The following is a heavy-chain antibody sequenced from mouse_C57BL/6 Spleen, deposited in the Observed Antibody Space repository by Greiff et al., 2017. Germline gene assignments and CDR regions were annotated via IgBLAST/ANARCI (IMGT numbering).Heavy chain of an antibody. CDR2: IYPGSGST. J-gene: IGHJ3*01. CDR3: ERRAYYSNYAWFAY. Sequence: VQLQQPGAELVKPGASVKMSCKASGYTFTSYWITWVKQRPGQGLEWIGDIYPGSGSTNYNEKFKSKATLTVDTSSSTAYMQLSSLTSEDSAVYYCERRAYYSNYAWFAYWGQGTMVTVSA. D-gene: IGHD2-5*01. V-gene: IGHV1-55*01. CDR1: GYTFTSYW.